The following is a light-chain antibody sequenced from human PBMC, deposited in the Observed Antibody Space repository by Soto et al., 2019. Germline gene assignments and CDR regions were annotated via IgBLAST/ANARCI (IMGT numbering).Light chain of an antibody. CDR2: KVS. CDR1: QSIVHSDGRTY. Sequence: LMNQSPLSLPVTLGQPASISCTSSQSIVHSDGRTYLSWFQQWPSQSPRRLDYKVSNRDSGVPDGFRGGGAGTDFTLRISRVEAEDVGVYVCLVGTHGVSFGRGTRRVI. CDR3: LVGTHGVS. V-gene: IGKV2-30*02. J-gene: IGKJ5*01.